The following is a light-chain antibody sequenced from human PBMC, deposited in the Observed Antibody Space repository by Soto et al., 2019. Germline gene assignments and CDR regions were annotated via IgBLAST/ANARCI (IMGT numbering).Light chain of an antibody. CDR1: QSISTW. CDR3: QQYYIYWT. V-gene: IGKV1-5*01. J-gene: IGKJ1*01. Sequence: DIPMTQSPSTLSASLGDRVTITCRASQSISTWLAWYQQRPGKAPKLLIYDASTLESGVPPRFSGSGSGTEFTLTISSLQPGDFATYYCQQYYIYWTFGQGTKVEVK. CDR2: DAS.